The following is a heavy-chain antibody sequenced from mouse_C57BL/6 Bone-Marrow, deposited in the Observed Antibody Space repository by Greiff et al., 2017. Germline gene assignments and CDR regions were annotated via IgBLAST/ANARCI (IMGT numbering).Heavy chain of an antibody. CDR3: ARYREDSSGPFAY. J-gene: IGHJ3*01. CDR1: GYAFSSSW. Sequence: QVQLQQSGPELVKPGASVKISCKASGYAFSSSWMNWVKQRPGKGLEWIGRIYPGDGDTNYNGKFKGKATLTADKSSSTAYMQLSSLTSEDSAVYFCARYREDSSGPFAYWGQGTLVTVSA. CDR2: IYPGDGDT. V-gene: IGHV1-82*01. D-gene: IGHD3-2*02.